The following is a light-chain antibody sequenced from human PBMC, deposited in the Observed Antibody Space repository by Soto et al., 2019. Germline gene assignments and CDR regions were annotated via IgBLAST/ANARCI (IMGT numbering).Light chain of an antibody. Sequence: QSALTQPASVSGSPGQSVTFSCTGTSSDVGSFNVVSWYQQHPGKAPKLIIYEVDKWPSGVSNRFSGSKSGNTASLTISGLQDEDGDHYCCCSYAGSRWVFGGGTKLTVL. J-gene: IGLJ3*02. CDR1: SSDVGSFNV. V-gene: IGLV2-23*02. CDR3: CSYAGSRWV. CDR2: EVD.